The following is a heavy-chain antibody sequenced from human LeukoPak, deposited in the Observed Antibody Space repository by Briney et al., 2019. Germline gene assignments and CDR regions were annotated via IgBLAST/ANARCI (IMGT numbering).Heavy chain of an antibody. D-gene: IGHD1-7*01. CDR2: ISAGSEDS. CDR1: GFTFGGYA. CDR3: ARTIAQYSNTWLYYYYGLDV. Sequence: GGSQRLSCVASGFTFGGYAMSWVRQAPGKGLEWVSSISAGSEDSYYADSVKGRFTISRDNSKSTLYLQVNSLRADDTAVYYCARTIAQYSNTWLYYYYGLDVWARGPRSPSP. V-gene: IGHV3-23*01. J-gene: IGHJ6*02.